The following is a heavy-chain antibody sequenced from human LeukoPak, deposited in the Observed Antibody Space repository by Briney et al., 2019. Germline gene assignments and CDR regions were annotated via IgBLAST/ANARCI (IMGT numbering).Heavy chain of an antibody. V-gene: IGHV3-21*01. J-gene: IGHJ5*02. CDR2: ISSSSSYI. CDR3: AREVMVRGVIIYYH. D-gene: IGHD3-10*01. Sequence: GGSLRLSCAASGFTFSSYSMNWVRQAPGKGLEWVSSISSSSSYIYYADSVKGRFTISRDNAKNSLYLQMNSLRAEDTAVYYCAREVMVRGVIIYYHWGQGTLVTVSS. CDR1: GFTFSSYS.